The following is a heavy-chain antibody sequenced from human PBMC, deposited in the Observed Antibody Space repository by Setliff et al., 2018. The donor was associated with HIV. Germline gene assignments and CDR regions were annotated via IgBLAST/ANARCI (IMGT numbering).Heavy chain of an antibody. CDR3: ARAQYQLLEPPTYNWFDP. J-gene: IGHJ5*02. Sequence: SVKVSCKASGDTFSSYAISWVRQAPGQGLEWMGGIIPFLGIANYAQKFQDRVTITADKSTDTAYMELSSLRSEDTAVYYCARAQYQLLEPPTYNWFDPWGQGTLVTVSS. D-gene: IGHD2-2*01. CDR2: IIPFLGIA. V-gene: IGHV1-69*10. CDR1: GDTFSSYA.